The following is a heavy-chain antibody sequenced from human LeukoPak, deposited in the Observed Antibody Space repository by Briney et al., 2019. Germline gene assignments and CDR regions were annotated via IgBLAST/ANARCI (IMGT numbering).Heavy chain of an antibody. CDR1: GDSISSYY. J-gene: IGHJ6*03. CDR2: IYYSGST. Sequence: SETLSLTCTVSGDSISSYYWSWIRQPPGKGLEWIGYIYYSGSTNYNPSLKSRVTISVDTSKNQFSLKLSSVTAADTAVYYCARGRKVAVFGYYYMDVWGKGTTVTVSS. D-gene: IGHD3-16*01. CDR3: ARGRKVAVFGYYYMDV. V-gene: IGHV4-59*01.